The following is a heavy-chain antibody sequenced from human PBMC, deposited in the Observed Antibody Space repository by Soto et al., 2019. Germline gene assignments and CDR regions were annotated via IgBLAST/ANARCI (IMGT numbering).Heavy chain of an antibody. J-gene: IGHJ3*02. D-gene: IGHD4-17*01. Sequence: QVQLQESGPGLVKPSQTLSLTCTVSGGSISSGGYYWSWIRQHPGKGLEWIGYIYYSGSTYYNPSLQSRVTISVDTSKNQFSLKLSSVTAADTAVYYCARVGELLQPRATVTTYAFDIWGQGTMVTVSS. V-gene: IGHV4-31*03. CDR2: IYYSGST. CDR1: GGSISSGGYY. CDR3: ARVGELLQPRATVTTYAFDI.